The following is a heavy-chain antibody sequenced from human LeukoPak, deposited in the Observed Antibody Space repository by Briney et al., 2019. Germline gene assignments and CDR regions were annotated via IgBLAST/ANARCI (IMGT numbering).Heavy chain of an antibody. D-gene: IGHD6-19*01. Sequence: GGSLRLSCAASGFTLNNYYMHWVRQAPGKGLEWVASIQHGGGNQYYVDSVKGRFTISRDNSKNMLYLQMNSLRTEDTAMYYCAKREAVAAMSDFDYWGQGTLVTVSS. CDR2: IQHGGGNQ. J-gene: IGHJ4*02. V-gene: IGHV3-30*02. CDR1: GFTLNNYY. CDR3: AKREAVAAMSDFDY.